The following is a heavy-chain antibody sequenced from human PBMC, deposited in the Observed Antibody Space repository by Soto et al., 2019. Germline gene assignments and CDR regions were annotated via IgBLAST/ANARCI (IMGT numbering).Heavy chain of an antibody. D-gene: IGHD2-15*01. CDR3: ARYKGYCSGGSCYYYSYMDV. V-gene: IGHV3-48*01. J-gene: IGHJ6*03. CDR1: GFTFSTYS. CDR2: ISTTGSTI. Sequence: GGSLRLSCAASGFTFSTYSMNWVRQAPGKGLEWVSYISTTGSTIYYADSVKGRFTISRDNAKNSLYLQMTSLRAEDTAVYYCARYKGYCSGGSCYYYSYMDVWGKGTTVTVSS.